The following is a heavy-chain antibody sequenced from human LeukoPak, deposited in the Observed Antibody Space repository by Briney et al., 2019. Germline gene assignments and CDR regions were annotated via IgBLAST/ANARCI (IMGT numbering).Heavy chain of an antibody. CDR1: GFSFSDYY. CDR2: ISSSSSYT. CDR3: ARVTSGWYKDY. V-gene: IGHV3-11*06. Sequence: KPGGSPRLSCAASGFSFSDYYMTWIRQAPGKGLEWVSYISSSSSYTNYADSVKGRFTISRDNAKNSLYLQMNSLRAEDTAVYYCARVTSGWYKDYWGQGTLVTVSS. D-gene: IGHD6-19*01. J-gene: IGHJ4*02.